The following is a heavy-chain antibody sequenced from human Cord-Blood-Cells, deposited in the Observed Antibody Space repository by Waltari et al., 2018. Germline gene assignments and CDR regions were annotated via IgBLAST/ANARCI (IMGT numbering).Heavy chain of an antibody. J-gene: IGHJ3*02. V-gene: IGHV3-30*03. CDR2: ISYDGSNK. CDR3: ARPTGDAYAFDI. D-gene: IGHD7-27*01. CDR1: GFPFRRHG. Sequence: QVQLVESGAGVVQPGRSLRLSCAASGFPFRRHGMHWASQAPGKGLEWVAVISYDGSNKYYADSVKGRFTISRDNSKNTLYLQMNSLRAEDTAVYYCARPTGDAYAFDIWGQGTMVTVSS.